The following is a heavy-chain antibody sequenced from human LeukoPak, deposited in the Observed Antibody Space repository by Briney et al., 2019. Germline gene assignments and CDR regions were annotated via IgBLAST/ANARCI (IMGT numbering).Heavy chain of an antibody. CDR2: ISGNGVTT. V-gene: IGHV3-64*04. J-gene: IGHJ4*02. D-gene: IGHD3/OR15-3a*01. CDR1: GFSFSGDY. CDR3: ARGTGNYYGY. Sequence: GGSLRLSCAASGFSFSGDYIHWVRQAPGKGLVYVSAISGNGVTTHYTNSVKGRFTISRDSAKNTLYLQMNSLRAEDTAVYYCARGTGNYYGYWGQGTLVTVSS.